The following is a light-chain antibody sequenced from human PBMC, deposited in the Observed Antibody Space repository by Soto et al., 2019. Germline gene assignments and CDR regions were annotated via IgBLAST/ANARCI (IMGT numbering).Light chain of an antibody. CDR3: QQYDNYPLT. Sequence: IVMTQSPATLSVSPGERATLSCRASQSVSSNLAWYQQKPGQAPRLLIFGASTRANGIPARFSGSGSGTEFTLTIRSLQSEDFAVYYCQQYDNYPLTFGGGTKVEIK. J-gene: IGKJ4*01. V-gene: IGKV3-15*01. CDR1: QSVSSN. CDR2: GAS.